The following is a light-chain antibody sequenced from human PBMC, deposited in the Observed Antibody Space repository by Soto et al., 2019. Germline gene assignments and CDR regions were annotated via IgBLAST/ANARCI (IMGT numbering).Light chain of an antibody. CDR1: SSDVGGYDY. CDR2: EVS. Sequence: QSSLTHPASVSGSPGQSITISCTGTSSDVGGYDYVSWYQQHPGKAPKLMIYEVSNRPTGVSNRFSGSTSGDTASLTISGLQPDAEADYYCSSYTGRDRPYVFGHGRKVTGL. J-gene: IGLJ1*01. CDR3: SSYTGRDRPYV. V-gene: IGLV2-14*01.